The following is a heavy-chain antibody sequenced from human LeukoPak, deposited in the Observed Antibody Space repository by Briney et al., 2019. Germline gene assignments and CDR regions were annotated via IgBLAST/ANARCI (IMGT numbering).Heavy chain of an antibody. V-gene: IGHV1-2*02. Sequence: ASVNVSCKASGYTFTGYYMHWVRQAPGQGLEWMGWINPNSGGTNYAQKFQGRVTMTRDTSISTAYMELSRLRSDDTAVYYCARAGERFLEWLQNWFDPWGQGTLVTVSS. CDR2: INPNSGGT. D-gene: IGHD3-3*01. CDR1: GYTFTGYY. CDR3: ARAGERFLEWLQNWFDP. J-gene: IGHJ5*02.